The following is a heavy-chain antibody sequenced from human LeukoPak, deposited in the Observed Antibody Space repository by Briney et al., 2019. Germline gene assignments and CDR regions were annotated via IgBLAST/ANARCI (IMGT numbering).Heavy chain of an antibody. J-gene: IGHJ5*02. CDR1: GGSMSNIYY. V-gene: IGHV4-39*01. CDR2: IFYSGIT. D-gene: IGHD6-13*01. CDR3: ARHRGGSIGP. Sequence: SETLSLTCNVSGGSMSNIYYWGWIRQPPGKGLEWIGSIFYSGITYYNPSLRSRVTIAIDTSKSQFSLKLTSVTAADTAVYYCARHRGGSIGPWGQGTLVTVSS.